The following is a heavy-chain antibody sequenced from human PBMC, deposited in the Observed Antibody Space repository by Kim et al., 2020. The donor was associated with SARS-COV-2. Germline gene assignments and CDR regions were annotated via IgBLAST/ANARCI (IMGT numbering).Heavy chain of an antibody. D-gene: IGHD3-9*01. CDR3: AKVRDWVPDY. CDR2: ST. Sequence: STYYADSVKGRFTIFRDNSKNTLYLQMNSLGAEDTAVYYCAKVRDWVPDYWGQGTLVTVSS. J-gene: IGHJ4*02. V-gene: IGHV3-23*03.